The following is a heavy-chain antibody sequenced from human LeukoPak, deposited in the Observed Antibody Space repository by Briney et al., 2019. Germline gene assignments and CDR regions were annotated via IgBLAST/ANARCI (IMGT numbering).Heavy chain of an antibody. CDR3: ARGATYAYYQDY. CDR1: GFTFSSHW. D-gene: IGHD1-26*01. J-gene: IGHJ4*02. CDR2: IKYDASST. V-gene: IGHV3-74*01. Sequence: GGSLRLTCADSGFTFSSHWMHWVRQAPGKGLVWVSRIKYDASSTSYADSVKGRFTISRDNAKNTLYLQMNSLRAEDTAVYYCARGATYAYYQDYWGQGTLVTVSS.